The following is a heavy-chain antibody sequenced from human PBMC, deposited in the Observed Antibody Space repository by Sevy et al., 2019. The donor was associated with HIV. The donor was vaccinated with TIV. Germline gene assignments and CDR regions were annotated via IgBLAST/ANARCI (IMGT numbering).Heavy chain of an antibody. CDR3: AREDIADRHFDY. CDR2: ISSSGSTI. Sequence: GGSLSLSCAASGFTFSDYYINWIRQAPGKGLEWVSYISSSGSTIYYTDSVKGRFTISRDNAKNSLYLQMNSLRVEDTAVYYCAREDIADRHFDYWGQGTLVTVSS. V-gene: IGHV3-11*01. D-gene: IGHD6-6*01. J-gene: IGHJ4*02. CDR1: GFTFSDYY.